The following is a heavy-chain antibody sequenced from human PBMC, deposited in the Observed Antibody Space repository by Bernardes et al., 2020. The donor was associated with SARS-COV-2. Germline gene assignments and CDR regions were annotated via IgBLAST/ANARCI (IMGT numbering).Heavy chain of an antibody. D-gene: IGHD3-9*01. CDR3: ARLPLVSLGVSYYFDY. J-gene: IGHJ4*02. Sequence: GESLKISCKGSGYIFANYWIAWVRQMPGKGLEWMGIIYPGDSDTRYSPSFQGQVTISTDKSISTAYLQWSSLKASDTAMYFCARLPLVSLGVSYYFDYWGQGTLVSVSS. CDR2: IYPGDSDT. CDR1: GYIFANYW. V-gene: IGHV5-51*01.